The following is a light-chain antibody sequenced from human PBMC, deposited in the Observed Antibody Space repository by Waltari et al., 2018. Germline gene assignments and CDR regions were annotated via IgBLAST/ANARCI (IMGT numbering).Light chain of an antibody. CDR3: QHYLRLPVA. J-gene: IGKJ1*01. CDR1: QRVGRT. CDR2: GAS. V-gene: IGKV3-20*01. Sequence: EIVLTQSPGTLSLSPGERAIVPCRASQRVGRTLAWYKQKPGQAPRLLIYGASNRATGIPDRFIGSGFGTEFSLTISGLEPEDSAVYYCQHYLRLPVAFGQGTKVEIK.